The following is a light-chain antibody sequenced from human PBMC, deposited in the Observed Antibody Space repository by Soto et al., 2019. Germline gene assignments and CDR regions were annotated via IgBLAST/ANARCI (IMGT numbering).Light chain of an antibody. CDR3: QQYNNWPYT. J-gene: IGKJ2*01. CDR2: GAS. V-gene: IGKV3-15*01. CDR1: QSVTRN. Sequence: EIVMTQSPATLSVSPGERATLSCRASQSVTRNLAWYQQKPGQAPRLLIYGASTRATGVPARFTGSGSGTEFTLTISSLPSEGFAVYYCQQYNNWPYTFGLGTKLDIK.